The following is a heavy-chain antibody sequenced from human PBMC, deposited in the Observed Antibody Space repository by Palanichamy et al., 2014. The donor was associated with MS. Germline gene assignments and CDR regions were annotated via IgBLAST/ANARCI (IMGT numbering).Heavy chain of an antibody. D-gene: IGHD3-3*02. J-gene: IGHJ4*02. V-gene: IGHV4-59*11. Sequence: QVQLQESGPGLVKPSETLSLICTVSGASMTSHYWNWIRQSPGKGLEWIGYIYHNGDINYHPSLKNRVSILLDTSKNQVSLQLTSVTAADTAVYYCVRGARLADYWGQGILVTVSS. CDR3: VRGARLADY. CDR2: IYHNGDI. CDR1: GASMTSHY.